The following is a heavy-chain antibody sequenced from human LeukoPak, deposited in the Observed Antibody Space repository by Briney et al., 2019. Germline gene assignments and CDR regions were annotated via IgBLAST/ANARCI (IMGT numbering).Heavy chain of an antibody. CDR2: ISYDGSNK. CDR1: GFTFSSYA. CDR3: AKDLYLQYCRGSACYLNYYNMDV. Sequence: GGSLRLSCAASGFTFSSYAMSWVRQAPGKGLEWVAVISYDGSNKYYADSVKGRFTISRDNSKNTLYLQMNGLRAEDTAVYYCAKDLYLQYCRGSACYLNYYNMDVWGQGTTVAVSS. J-gene: IGHJ6*02. V-gene: IGHV3-30*18. D-gene: IGHD2-15*01.